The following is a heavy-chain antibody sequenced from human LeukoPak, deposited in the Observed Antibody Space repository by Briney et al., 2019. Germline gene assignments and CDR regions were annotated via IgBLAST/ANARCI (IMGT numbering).Heavy chain of an antibody. CDR3: ARDSYGLDY. V-gene: IGHV3-33*01. CDR2: IWYDGSNK. Sequence: PGSSLRLSCAASGFTFSSYAMHWVRQAPGKGLEWVAVIWYDGSNKYYADSVKGRFTISRDNSKNTLYPQMNSLRAEDTAVYYCARDSYGLDYWGQGTLVTVSS. J-gene: IGHJ4*02. CDR1: GFTFSSYA. D-gene: IGHD5-18*01.